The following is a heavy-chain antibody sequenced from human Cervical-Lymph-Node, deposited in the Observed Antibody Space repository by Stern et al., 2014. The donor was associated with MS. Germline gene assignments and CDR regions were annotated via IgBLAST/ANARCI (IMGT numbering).Heavy chain of an antibody. J-gene: IGHJ4*02. CDR3: AREGGVYYFDY. D-gene: IGHD2-15*01. V-gene: IGHV3-74*02. Sequence: EVQLVESGGGLVQPGGSLRLSCETSEFTFSNYWMHWVRQVPGKGLVWVSRIKGDGSIINYADSVKGRFTISRDNARNTLSLQMNSLRVDDTAVYYCAREGGVYYFDYWGQGALVTVSS. CDR2: IKGDGSII. CDR1: EFTFSNYW.